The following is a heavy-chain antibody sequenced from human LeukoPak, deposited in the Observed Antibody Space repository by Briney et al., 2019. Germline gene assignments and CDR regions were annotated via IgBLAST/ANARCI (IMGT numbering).Heavy chain of an antibody. CDR2: INPSGGST. CDR3: AREGEIGYDLSDY. J-gene: IGHJ4*02. Sequence: ASVKVSCKASGYTFTNYYMNWVRQAPGQGLEWMGIINPSGGSTSHAQKFQGRVTVTRDTSTSIVYMELSSLRSEDTAMYYCAREGEIGYDLSDYWGQGTLVTVSS. D-gene: IGHD5-12*01. CDR1: GYTFTNYY. V-gene: IGHV1-46*01.